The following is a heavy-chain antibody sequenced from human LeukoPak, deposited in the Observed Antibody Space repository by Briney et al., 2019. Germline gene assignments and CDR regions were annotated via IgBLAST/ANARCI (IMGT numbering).Heavy chain of an antibody. Sequence: SSETLSLTCTVSGGSISSYYWSWIRQPPGKGLEWIGYIYYSGSTNYNPSLKSRVTISVDTSKNQFSLKLSSVTAADTAVYHCARDTQLIAAAGTGDAFDIWGQGTMVTVSS. CDR3: ARDTQLIAAAGTGDAFDI. J-gene: IGHJ3*02. V-gene: IGHV4-59*01. CDR2: IYYSGST. CDR1: GGSISSYY. D-gene: IGHD6-13*01.